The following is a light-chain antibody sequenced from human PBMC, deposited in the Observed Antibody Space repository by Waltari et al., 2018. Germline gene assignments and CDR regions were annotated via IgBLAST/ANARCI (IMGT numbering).Light chain of an antibody. CDR1: NLGSKS. Sequence: SYVLTQPPSVSVAPGQTARLICWGHNLGSKSVHWYQQNQGQPPAPFVYDDSDRPSGIPERFSGSNSGNTATMTISRVEAGDEADYYCQVWDSSSDHPVFCGGTKLTVL. CDR2: DDS. J-gene: IGLJ2*01. CDR3: QVWDSSSDHPV. V-gene: IGLV3-21*02.